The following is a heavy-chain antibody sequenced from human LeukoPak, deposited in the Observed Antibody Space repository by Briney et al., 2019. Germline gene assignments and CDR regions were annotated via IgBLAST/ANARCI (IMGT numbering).Heavy chain of an antibody. J-gene: IGHJ4*02. CDR3: AKGGYSGSYNFDY. CDR2: LVGSGGST. Sequence: GGSLRLSCAASGFTFSSYWMSWVRQAPGKGLEWVSTLVGSGGSTYYADSVKGRFTISRDNSKNTLYLQMNSLRVEDTAVYYCAKGGYSGSYNFDYWGQGTLVTVSS. V-gene: IGHV3-23*01. D-gene: IGHD1-26*01. CDR1: GFTFSSYW.